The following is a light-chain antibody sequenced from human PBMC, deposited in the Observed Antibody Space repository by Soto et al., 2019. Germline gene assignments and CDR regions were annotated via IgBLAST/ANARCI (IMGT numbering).Light chain of an antibody. CDR3: QQYNNWPPIT. CDR1: PSIRSN. Sequence: DIVLTRSPGTLSFSPGERAPLSCRAGPSIRSNYLAGCQQQPRQAPRLLIYGASTRATGIPARFSGTGSGTEFTLTTSSLQSADFAVYYCQQYNNWPPITFGQGTRLEIK. J-gene: IGKJ5*01. V-gene: IGKV3D-15*01. CDR2: GAS.